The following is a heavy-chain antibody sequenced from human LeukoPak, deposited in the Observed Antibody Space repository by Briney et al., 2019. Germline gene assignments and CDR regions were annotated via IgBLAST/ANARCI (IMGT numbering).Heavy chain of an antibody. V-gene: IGHV3-30*04. J-gene: IGHJ4*02. D-gene: IGHD4-17*01. CDR1: GFTFRGYA. CDR2: ISHDGSNK. CDR3: AREGDYNFDY. Sequence: GGSLRLSCAASGFTFRGYAMHWVRQAPGKGLEWVAVISHDGSNKYHADSVKGRFTISRDNSKNTVFLQMNSLRGEDTAVYYCAREGDYNFDYWGQGTLVTVSS.